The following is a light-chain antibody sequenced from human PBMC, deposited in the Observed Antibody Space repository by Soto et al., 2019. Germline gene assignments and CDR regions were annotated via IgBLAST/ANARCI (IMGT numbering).Light chain of an antibody. CDR2: GAS. V-gene: IGKV3-15*01. CDR3: QQYKNWPRT. Sequence: EIVMKQSPATLSVSPGERATLSCRASQSVSSNLAWYQQKPGQAPRLLIYGASTRATGIPARFSGSGSETEFTLTISSLQSEELAVYYCQQYKNWPRTFGQGTKVEIK. CDR1: QSVSSN. J-gene: IGKJ1*01.